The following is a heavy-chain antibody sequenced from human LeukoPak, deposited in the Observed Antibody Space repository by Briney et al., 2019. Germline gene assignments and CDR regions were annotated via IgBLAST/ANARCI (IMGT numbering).Heavy chain of an antibody. Sequence: PGGSLRLSCAASGFTFSSYAMSWVRQAPGKGLEWVSAISGSGGSTYYADSVKGRFTISRDNSKNTLHLQMNSLRAEDTAVYYCAKGRNYGDYEAIFDYWGQGTLVTVSS. CDR1: GFTFSSYA. CDR3: AKGRNYGDYEAIFDY. D-gene: IGHD4-17*01. V-gene: IGHV3-23*01. J-gene: IGHJ4*02. CDR2: ISGSGGST.